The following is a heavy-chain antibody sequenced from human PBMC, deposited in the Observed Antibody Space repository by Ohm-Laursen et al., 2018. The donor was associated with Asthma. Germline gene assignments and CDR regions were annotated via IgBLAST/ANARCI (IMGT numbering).Heavy chain of an antibody. CDR3: ARGTYQVGAHDS. CDR1: GFTFSDHY. Sequence: SLRLSCAASGFTFSDHYMDWVRQAPGKGLEWVGRSRNKANNYYTDYAASVRGRFTISRDESRNSLDLQMNSLKIEDTAVYYCARGTYQVGAHDSWGQGTLVTVSS. CDR2: SRNKANNYYT. J-gene: IGHJ4*02. D-gene: IGHD1-26*01. V-gene: IGHV3-72*01.